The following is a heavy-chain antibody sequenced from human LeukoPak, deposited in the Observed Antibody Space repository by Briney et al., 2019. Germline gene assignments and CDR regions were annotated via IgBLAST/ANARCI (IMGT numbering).Heavy chain of an antibody. J-gene: IGHJ4*03. D-gene: IGHD2-2*01. CDR3: ESEGSTSWLFGN. CDR1: GFTFRRDN. V-gene: IGHV3-21*01. Sequence: WGSLRLPCAASGFTFRRDNRNGARQAPGRGLEWVSSLSSSSSYIYYADSVKGRFTISRDNAKKSLYLQMNSLRAEDTAVYYRESEGSTSWLFGNWGHRTLVTVSS. CDR2: LSSSSSYI.